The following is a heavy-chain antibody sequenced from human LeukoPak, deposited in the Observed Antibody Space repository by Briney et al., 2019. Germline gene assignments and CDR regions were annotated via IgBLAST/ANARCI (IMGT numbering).Heavy chain of an antibody. J-gene: IGHJ4*02. Sequence: SETLSLTCTVSGGSISSYYWSWIRQPAGKGLEWIGRIYTSGSTNYNDSLKSRVSMSVDTSKNQFPLKLSSVTAADTAVSYCARENSGSYREFDYWGQGTLVTVSS. CDR2: IYTSGST. V-gene: IGHV4-4*07. CDR3: ARENSGSYREFDY. D-gene: IGHD1-26*01. CDR1: GGSISSYY.